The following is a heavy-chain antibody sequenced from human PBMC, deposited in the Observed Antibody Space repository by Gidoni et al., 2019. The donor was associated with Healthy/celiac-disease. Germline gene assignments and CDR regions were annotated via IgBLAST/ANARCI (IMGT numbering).Heavy chain of an antibody. CDR2: IQQDGSEK. CDR1: GVTLSSYW. D-gene: IGHD2-2*01. V-gene: IGHV3-7*01. Sequence: EVQLVESGGGLVQPGGALRRAGEASGVTLSSYWMSWVRQAPGKGLEWVANIQQDGSEKSYVDSVKGRFTISRDNAKNSLYLQMNSLRAEDTAVYYCARSRGGYQQYTWFDPWGQGTLVTVSS. CDR3: ARSRGGYQQYTWFDP. J-gene: IGHJ5*02.